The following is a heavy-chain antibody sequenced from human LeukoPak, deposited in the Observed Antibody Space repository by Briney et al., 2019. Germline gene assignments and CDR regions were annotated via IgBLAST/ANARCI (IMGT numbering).Heavy chain of an antibody. CDR3: ARRGVNAETHFDY. J-gene: IGHJ4*02. CDR1: GGSISSSSYY. V-gene: IGHV4-39*01. Sequence: SETLSLTCTVSGGSISSSSYYWGWIRQPPGKGLEWIGSIYYSGSTYYNPSLKSRVTISVDTSKNQFSLKLSSVTAADTAVYYCARRGVNAETHFDYWGQGTLVTVSS. CDR2: IYYSGST. D-gene: IGHD3-10*01.